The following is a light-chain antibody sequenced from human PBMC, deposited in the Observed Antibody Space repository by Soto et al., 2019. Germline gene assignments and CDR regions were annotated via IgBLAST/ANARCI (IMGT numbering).Light chain of an antibody. J-gene: IGLJ1*01. CDR2: DVS. CDR3: CSYAGSYTNV. V-gene: IGLV2-11*01. Sequence: QSALTQPRSVSGSPVQSVTISCTGTSSDVGGYNYVSWYQQHPGKAPKLMIYDVSKRPSGVPDRFSGSKSGNTASLTISGLQAEDEADYYCCSYAGSYTNVFGTGTKVTVL. CDR1: SSDVGGYNY.